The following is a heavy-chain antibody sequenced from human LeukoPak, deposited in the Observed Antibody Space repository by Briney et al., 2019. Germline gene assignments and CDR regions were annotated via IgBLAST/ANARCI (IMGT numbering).Heavy chain of an antibody. D-gene: IGHD3-10*01. CDR1: GFTFSSYG. CDR2: ISGSGGST. CDR3: AKGRDYYGSGSPFDY. V-gene: IGHV3-23*01. J-gene: IGHJ4*02. Sequence: GGTLRLSCAASGFTFSSYGMSWVRQAPGKGLEWVSAISGSGGSTYYADSVKGRFTISRDNSKNTLYLQMNSLRAEDTAVYYCAKGRDYYGSGSPFDYWGQGTLVTVSS.